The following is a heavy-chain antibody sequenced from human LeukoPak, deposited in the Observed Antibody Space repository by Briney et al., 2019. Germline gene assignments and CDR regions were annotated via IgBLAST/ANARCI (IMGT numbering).Heavy chain of an antibody. CDR3: AKDKGKNTA. Sequence: GRSLRLSCAASGFTFDDYAIPWVRQAPGKGLEWVSGISWNSGSIGYADSVKGRFTISRDNAKNSLYLQMNSLRAEDTALYYCAKDKGKNTAWGQGTLVTVSS. V-gene: IGHV3-9*01. CDR2: ISWNSGSI. CDR1: GFTFDDYA. J-gene: IGHJ5*02. D-gene: IGHD4-23*01.